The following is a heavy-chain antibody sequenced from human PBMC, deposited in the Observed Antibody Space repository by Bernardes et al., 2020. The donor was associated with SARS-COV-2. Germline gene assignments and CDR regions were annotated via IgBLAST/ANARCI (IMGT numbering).Heavy chain of an antibody. D-gene: IGHD3-16*02. CDR1: GFAFNDYT. J-gene: IGHJ3*02. CDR3: ARDYRYAFDI. V-gene: IGHV3-48*01. CDR2: IRGGSNT. Sequence: GGSLRLSCAASGFAFNDYTMNWVRQAPGKGLEWLSYIRGGSNTYYTDSVKGRFTISRDNAKNSLYLQMNSLRAEDTAVYYCARDYRYAFDIWGQGTMVTVSS.